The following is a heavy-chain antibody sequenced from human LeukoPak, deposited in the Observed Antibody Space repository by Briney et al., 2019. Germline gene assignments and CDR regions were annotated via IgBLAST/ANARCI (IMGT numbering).Heavy chain of an antibody. Sequence: GRSLRLSCAASGFTFSNYGMHWVRQAPGQGLEWLAIIWYDGSNKYYADSVKGRFTISRDNSKNTLYLQMNSLRAEDTAMYHGVNYRGRPWQYMDVWGKGTTVTVS. D-gene: IGHD1-26*01. J-gene: IGHJ6*03. CDR2: IWYDGSNK. V-gene: IGHV3-33*06. CDR1: GFTFSNYG. CDR3: VNYRGRPWQYMDV.